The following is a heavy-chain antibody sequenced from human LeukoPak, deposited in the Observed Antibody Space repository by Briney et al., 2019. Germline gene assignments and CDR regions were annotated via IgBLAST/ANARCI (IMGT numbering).Heavy chain of an antibody. Sequence: PGGSLRLSCAASGFTFSSYSMNWVRQAPGKGLEWVSSISSSSSYIYYADSVKGRFTISRDNAKNSLYLRMNSLRAEDTAVYYCARDEGWSYSYWGQGTLVTVSS. CDR1: GFTFSSYS. D-gene: IGHD1-26*01. CDR2: ISSSSSYI. J-gene: IGHJ4*02. CDR3: ARDEGWSYSY. V-gene: IGHV3-21*01.